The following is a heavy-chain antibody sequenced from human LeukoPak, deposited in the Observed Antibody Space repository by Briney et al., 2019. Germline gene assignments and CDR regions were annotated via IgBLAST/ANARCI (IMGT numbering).Heavy chain of an antibody. J-gene: IGHJ6*02. V-gene: IGHV1-69*04. CDR1: GGTFSIYA. CDR3: ARHQGGMDV. Sequence: ASVKVSCKASGGTFSIYAISWVRQAPGQGLEWMGRIIPILGIANYAQKFQGRVTITADKSTSTAYMELSSLRSEDTAVYYCARHQGGMDVWGQGTTVTVSS. CDR2: IIPILGIA.